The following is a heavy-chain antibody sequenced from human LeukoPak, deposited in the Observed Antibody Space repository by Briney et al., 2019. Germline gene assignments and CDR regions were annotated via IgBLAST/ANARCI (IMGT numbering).Heavy chain of an antibody. CDR3: AHIIRPWAFDY. J-gene: IGHJ4*02. CDR2: ISSSGSTI. D-gene: IGHD2/OR15-2a*01. V-gene: IGHV3-11*01. Sequence: GGSLRLSCAASGFTFGDYYMSWIRQAPGKGLEWVSYISSSGSTIYYADSVKGRFTISRDNSKNTLYLQMNSLRAEDTAVYYCAHIIRPWAFDYWGQGTLVTVSS. CDR1: GFTFGDYY.